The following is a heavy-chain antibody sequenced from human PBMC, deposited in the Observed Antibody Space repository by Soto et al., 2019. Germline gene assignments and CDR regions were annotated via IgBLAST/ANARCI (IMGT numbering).Heavy chain of an antibody. Sequence: EVQLVQSGAEVKKPGESLKISCKGSGYSFTSYWIGWVRQMPGKGLEWMGIIYPGDSDTRYSPSFQGQVTISADKSISTAYLHWSSLKASDTAMYYCARRCSGGSCYDRKDAFDIWGQGTMVTVSS. D-gene: IGHD2-15*01. J-gene: IGHJ3*02. CDR3: ARRCSGGSCYDRKDAFDI. CDR1: GYSFTSYW. CDR2: IYPGDSDT. V-gene: IGHV5-51*01.